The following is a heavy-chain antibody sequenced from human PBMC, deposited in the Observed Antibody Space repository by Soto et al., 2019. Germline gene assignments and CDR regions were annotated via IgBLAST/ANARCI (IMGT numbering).Heavy chain of an antibody. J-gene: IGHJ4*02. CDR2: ISEDGNKK. CDR3: AKSAHPATVTLYYFDY. CDR1: GFNFKNYA. D-gene: IGHD4-17*01. V-gene: IGHV3-30*18. Sequence: QVQLVESGGGVVQPGRSLRLSCAASGFNFKNYAIHRVRQAPGKGLEWVTLISEDGNKKYFADFVKGRFTVSRDNSRNTVFLQMNSLKTEDTAVYYCAKSAHPATVTLYYFDYWGQGTLVTVSS.